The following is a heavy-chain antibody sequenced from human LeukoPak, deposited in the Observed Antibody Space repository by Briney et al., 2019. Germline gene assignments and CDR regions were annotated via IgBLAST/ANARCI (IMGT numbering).Heavy chain of an antibody. CDR1: GYTFTSYD. CDR2: MNPNSGNT. CDR3: ARCAPPVYYGSGSPDY. J-gene: IGHJ4*02. D-gene: IGHD3-10*01. V-gene: IGHV1-8*01. Sequence: GASVKVSYKASGYTFTSYDINWVRQATGQGLEWMGWMNPNSGNTGYAQKFQGRVTMTRNTSISTAYMELSSLRSEDTAVYYCARCAPPVYYGSGSPDYWGQGTLDTVSS.